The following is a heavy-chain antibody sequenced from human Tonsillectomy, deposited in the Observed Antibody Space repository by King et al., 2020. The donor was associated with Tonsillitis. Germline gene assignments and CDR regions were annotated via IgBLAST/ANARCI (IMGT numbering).Heavy chain of an antibody. D-gene: IGHD1-1*01. J-gene: IGHJ4*02. V-gene: IGHV2-5*02. CDR2: IYWDDDN. CDR3: AHRAIGGSSDWNGGYFDY. CDR1: GFSIRTSGVG. Sequence: ITLKESGPSLVKPTQTLTLTCTFSGFSIRTSGVGVGWIRQPPGKALEWLVFIYWDDDNRFSPSLKSRLAVSKETSKNQGVLLLTSVDPKDSGTYYCAHRAIGGSSDWNGGYFDYWGQGALVTVSS.